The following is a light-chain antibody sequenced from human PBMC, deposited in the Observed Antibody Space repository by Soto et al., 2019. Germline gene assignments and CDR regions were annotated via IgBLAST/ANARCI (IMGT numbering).Light chain of an antibody. CDR3: AAWDDNLNAYV. CDR1: SSNIGAGYD. Sequence: QSVLTQPPSVSGAPGQRVTISCTRSSSNIGAGYDVHWYQQLPGTAPKLLIYGNTNRPSGVPDRFSGSKSGTSASLAITGLQAEDEADYYCAAWDDNLNAYVFGSGTKLTVL. V-gene: IGLV1-40*01. J-gene: IGLJ1*01. CDR2: GNT.